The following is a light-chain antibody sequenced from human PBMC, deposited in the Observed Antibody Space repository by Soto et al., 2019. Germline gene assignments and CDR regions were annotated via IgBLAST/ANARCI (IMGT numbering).Light chain of an antibody. CDR3: QQYNSYWHT. J-gene: IGKJ2*01. V-gene: IGKV1-5*01. CDR2: DAS. CDR1: QSISSW. Sequence: DIQMTQSPSTLSASVGDRVTITCRASQSISSWLAWYQQKPGKAPKLLIYDASSLESGVPSRFSGSGSGTEFTLTISSLQPDDFATYYCQQYNSYWHTFGQGTKLEIK.